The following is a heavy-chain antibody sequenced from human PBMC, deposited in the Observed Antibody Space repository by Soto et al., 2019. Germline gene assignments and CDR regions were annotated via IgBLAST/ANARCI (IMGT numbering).Heavy chain of an antibody. D-gene: IGHD1-26*01. CDR1: GGTFSSYS. Sequence: QVQLVQSGAEVKKPGSSVKVSCKASGGTFSSYSINWVRQAPAQGLEWMGEIIPIFGTANYAQKFQGRGTITADESTSTAYMELSSRRSEDTAVYYCARDGGRHSGGIDYWGQGTLVTVSS. CDR3: ARDGGRHSGGIDY. J-gene: IGHJ4*02. CDR2: IIPIFGTA. V-gene: IGHV1-69*01.